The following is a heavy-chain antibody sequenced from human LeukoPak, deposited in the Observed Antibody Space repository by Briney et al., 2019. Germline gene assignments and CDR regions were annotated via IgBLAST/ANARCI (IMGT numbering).Heavy chain of an antibody. CDR1: GGSISSSSYY. CDR3: AIGPGHSSGWYLY. V-gene: IGHV4-39*07. D-gene: IGHD6-19*01. J-gene: IGHJ4*02. Sequence: SETLSLTCTVSGGSISSSSYYWGWIRQPPGKGLEWIGSIYHSGSTYYNPSLKSRVTISVDTSKNQFSLKLSSVTATDTAVYYCAIGPGHSSGWYLYWGQGTLVTVSS. CDR2: IYHSGST.